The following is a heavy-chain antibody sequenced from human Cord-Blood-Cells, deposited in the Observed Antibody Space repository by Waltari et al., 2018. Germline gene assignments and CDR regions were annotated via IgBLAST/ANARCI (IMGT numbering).Heavy chain of an antibody. CDR1: GYTFTSYY. Sequence: QVQLVQSGAEVKKPGASVKVSCKASGYTFTSYYMHWVRQAPGQGLEWMGIINPSGGSTSYAQKFQGRVTMTRDTSTSTVYMELSSLRSEDTAVYYCARDWGYSSGWRDAFDIWGQGTMVTVSS. D-gene: IGHD6-19*01. J-gene: IGHJ3*02. V-gene: IGHV1-46*01. CDR2: INPSGGST. CDR3: ARDWGYSSGWRDAFDI.